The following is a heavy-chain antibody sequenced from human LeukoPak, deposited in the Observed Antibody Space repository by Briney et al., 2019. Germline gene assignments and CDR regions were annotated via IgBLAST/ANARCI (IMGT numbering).Heavy chain of an antibody. CDR1: RFTFSTYE. CDR3: AREGGFGYDDAFDT. V-gene: IGHV3-48*03. Sequence: PGGSLRLSCAASRFTFSTYEMNWVRQAPGKGLGWISYISGSGSSIFYADSLQGRFTVSRDNAKNSVYLQMNSLRAEDAAVYYCAREGGFGYDDAFDTWGHGTTVTVSS. J-gene: IGHJ3*02. CDR2: ISGSGSSI. D-gene: IGHD3-16*02.